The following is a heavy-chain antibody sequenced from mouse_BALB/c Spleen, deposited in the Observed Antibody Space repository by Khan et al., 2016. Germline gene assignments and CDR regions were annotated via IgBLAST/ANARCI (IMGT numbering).Heavy chain of an antibody. CDR2: INYSGST. J-gene: IGHJ2*01. CDR1: GDSITSGY. V-gene: IGHV3-8*02. Sequence: EVQLQESGPSLVKPSQTLSLTCSVTGDSITSGYWNWIRKFPGNKLEYMGYINYSGSTYYNQSLKSRISISREPSKTKYYLQLNSITTEDTATYYCARYDGYYFDYWGQGTTLTVSS. CDR3: ARYDGYYFDY. D-gene: IGHD2-3*01.